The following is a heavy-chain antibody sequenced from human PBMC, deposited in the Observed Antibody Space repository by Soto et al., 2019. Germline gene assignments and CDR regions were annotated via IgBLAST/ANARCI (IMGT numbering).Heavy chain of an antibody. CDR2: SNAGNGNT. CDR3: AKDLSQWLAGDLES. CDR1: GYTFTSYA. J-gene: IGHJ4*02. D-gene: IGHD6-19*01. V-gene: IGHV1-3*02. Sequence: ASVKVSCKASGYTFTSYAMHWVRQAPGQRLEWMGWSNAGNGNTKYSQEFQGRVTITRDTSASTAYMELSSLRPEDTAVYYCAKDLSQWLAGDLESWGQGALVTVSS.